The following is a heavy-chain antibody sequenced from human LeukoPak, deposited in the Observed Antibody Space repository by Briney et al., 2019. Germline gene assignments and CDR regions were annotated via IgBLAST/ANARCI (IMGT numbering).Heavy chain of an antibody. D-gene: IGHD6-19*01. J-gene: IGHJ4*02. Sequence: GGSLRLSCAASGFTFSNAWMSWVRQAPGKGLEWVGRIKSKTDGGTTDYAAPVKGRFTISRDDSKNTLYLQMNSLKTKDTAVYYCTTDRYSSGGFDYWGQGTPVTVSS. CDR2: IKSKTDGGTT. CDR3: TTDRYSSGGFDY. V-gene: IGHV3-15*01. CDR1: GFTFSNAW.